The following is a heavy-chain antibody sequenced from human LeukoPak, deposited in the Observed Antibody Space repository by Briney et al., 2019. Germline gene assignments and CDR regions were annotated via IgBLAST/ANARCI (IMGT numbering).Heavy chain of an antibody. D-gene: IGHD2-2*01. V-gene: IGHV1-46*01. CDR2: INPSGGST. CDR1: GYTFTSYY. Sequence: ASVKVSCKASGYTFTSYYMHWVRQAPGQGLEWMGIINPSGGSTSYAQKFQGRVTMTRDMSTSTVYMELSSLRSEDTAVYYCARDPVVVVPAAMCLDYWGQGTLVTVSS. CDR3: ARDPVVVVPAAMCLDY. J-gene: IGHJ4*02.